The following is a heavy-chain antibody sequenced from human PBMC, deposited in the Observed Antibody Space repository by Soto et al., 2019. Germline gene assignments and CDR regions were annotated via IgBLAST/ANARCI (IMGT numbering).Heavy chain of an antibody. CDR2: ISFDGSNK. D-gene: IGHD3-3*01. J-gene: IGHJ6*02. CDR1: GFTFSTYT. Sequence: QVQLVESGGGVVQPGRSLRLSCAASGFTFSTYTMHWVRQAPGKGLEWVAVISFDGSNKYYADSVKGRFTISRDNSKNTLYLQMISLRVEDAAVYYCARAGYDEDYYYGMDVWGQGTTVTVSS. CDR3: ARAGYDEDYYYGMDV. V-gene: IGHV3-30-3*01.